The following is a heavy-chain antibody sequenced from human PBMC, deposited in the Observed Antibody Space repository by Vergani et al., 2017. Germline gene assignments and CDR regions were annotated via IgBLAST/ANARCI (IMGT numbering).Heavy chain of an antibody. CDR2: NYPGDSDT. D-gene: IGHD1-26*01. Sequence: EVQLVQSGAEVKKPGESLKISCKGSGYSFTSYWIGWVRQMPGKGLEGMGINYPGDSDTRYSPSFQGQVTISADKSISTAYLQWSSLKASETAMYYCARQVVSGSYPDAFDIWGQGTMVTVSS. V-gene: IGHV5-51*01. CDR1: GYSFTSYW. CDR3: ARQVVSGSYPDAFDI. J-gene: IGHJ3*02.